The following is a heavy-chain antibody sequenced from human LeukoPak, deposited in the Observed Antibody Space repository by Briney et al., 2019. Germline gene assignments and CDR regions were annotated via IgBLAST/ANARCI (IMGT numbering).Heavy chain of an antibody. Sequence: GGSLRLSCAASGFTFSHHGMHWVRQAPGKGLEWVAFIRNDGSNHYYADSVKGRFTISRDNSKNTLYLQMNSLRAEDTAVYYCAKDMGDDFWSGYPLDYWGQGTLVTVSS. CDR2: IRNDGSNH. V-gene: IGHV3-30*02. CDR3: AKDMGDDFWSGYPLDY. D-gene: IGHD3-3*01. CDR1: GFTFSHHG. J-gene: IGHJ4*02.